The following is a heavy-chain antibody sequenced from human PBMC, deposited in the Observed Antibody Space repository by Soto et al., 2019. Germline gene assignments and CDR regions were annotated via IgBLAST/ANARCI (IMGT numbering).Heavy chain of an antibody. CDR2: IYWNDDK. J-gene: IGHJ4*02. Sequence: SGPTLVNPTQTLTLTFTFSAFSLSTSGVGVGWIRQPPGKALEWLAVIYWNDDKRYSPSLKSRLTITKDTSKNQVVLTVTNVDPVDTATYYCTHGSDHILTGYYQWGQGTPVTVSS. D-gene: IGHD3-9*01. CDR3: THGSDHILTGYYQ. V-gene: IGHV2-5*01. CDR1: AFSLSTSGVG.